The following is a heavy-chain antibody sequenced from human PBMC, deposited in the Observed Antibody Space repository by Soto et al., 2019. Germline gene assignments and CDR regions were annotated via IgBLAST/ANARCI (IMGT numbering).Heavy chain of an antibody. CDR3: TRDASRGSSARGWFDS. CDR1: GFTFRSFT. D-gene: IGHD6-13*01. Sequence: GSRRLSCAASGFTFRSFTMNWVRQAPGKGLEWVSTISSNSAYIYYTDALRGRFTISRDNAKNSLHLQMNSRRAEDMDVYYCTRDASRGSSARGWFDSWGQGTLVTVSS. V-gene: IGHV3-21*01. CDR2: ISSNSAYI. J-gene: IGHJ5*01.